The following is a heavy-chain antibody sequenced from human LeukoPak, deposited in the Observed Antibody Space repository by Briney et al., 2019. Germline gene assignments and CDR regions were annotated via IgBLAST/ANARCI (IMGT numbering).Heavy chain of an antibody. CDR2: IRSKAYGGTA. CDR1: GFIFGDYA. V-gene: IGHV3-49*04. CDR3: TRDQVGASIDY. Sequence: GGSLRLSCTGSGFIFGDYAMNWVRQAPGKGLEWVGVIRSKAYGGTAEYAASVKGRFTISRDDSKSIAYLQMSSLKTEDTAVYYCTRDQVGASIDYWGQGTLVTVSS. J-gene: IGHJ4*02. D-gene: IGHD1-26*01.